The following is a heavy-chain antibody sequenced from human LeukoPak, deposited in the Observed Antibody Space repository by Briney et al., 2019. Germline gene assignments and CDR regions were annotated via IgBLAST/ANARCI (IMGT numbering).Heavy chain of an antibody. J-gene: IGHJ4*02. CDR1: GGSIRSYY. CDR3: ARLPMAVTPHVDY. V-gene: IGHV4-59*01. CDR2: MYYSGST. Sequence: SETLSLTCSVSGGSIRSYYRSWIRQPPGKGLEWIGYMYYSGSTNYNPSLKSRVTISVDTSKNQFSLRLSSVTAADTAVYYCARLPMAVTPHVDYWGTGILVTVSS. D-gene: IGHD4-23*01.